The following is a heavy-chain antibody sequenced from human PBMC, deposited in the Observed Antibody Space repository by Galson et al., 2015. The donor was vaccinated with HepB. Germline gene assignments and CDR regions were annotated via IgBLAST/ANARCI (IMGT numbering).Heavy chain of an antibody. V-gene: IGHV1-2*02. D-gene: IGHD1-7*01. Sequence: SVKVSCKASGYTFTDSHVHWVRQAPGQGLEWMGWISPDSGGTNYAQKFQARVTMTRDTSISTAYMELRSLRSDDTAVYYCARETGTIDCWGQGTLVTVSS. CDR1: GYTFTDSH. CDR3: ARETGTIDC. CDR2: ISPDSGGT. J-gene: IGHJ4*02.